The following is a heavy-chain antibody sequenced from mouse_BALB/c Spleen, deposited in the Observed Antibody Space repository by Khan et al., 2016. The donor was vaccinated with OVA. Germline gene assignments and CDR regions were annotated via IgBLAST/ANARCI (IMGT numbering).Heavy chain of an antibody. CDR3: ARRNYFGYTFAY. Sequence: QVPLQQSGAELARPGASVKLSCTASGYTFTDYYINWVKQRTGQGLEWIGEISPGSGDTYYNERFMGKATLTADKSSSTAYMQLSSLTSEASAVYFCARRNYFGYTFAYWGQGTLVTVSA. V-gene: IGHV1-77*01. CDR2: ISPGSGDT. CDR1: GYTFTDYY. D-gene: IGHD1-2*01. J-gene: IGHJ3*01.